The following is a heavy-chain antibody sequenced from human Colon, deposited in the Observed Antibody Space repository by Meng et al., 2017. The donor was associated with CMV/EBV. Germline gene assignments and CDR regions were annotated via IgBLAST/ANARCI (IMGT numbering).Heavy chain of an antibody. D-gene: IGHD5-12*01. CDR3: VRGGYSGTQTGGVQEY. CDR1: GGSISTYY. V-gene: IGHV4-4*07. Sequence: QSRLQDAGPGLVKPSETLSLTCTVPGGSISTYYWSWIRQPAGEGLEWLGRISTNRNTDYNPSLNSRATIWLDTSNNQFSLKLTSVTAADTAVYYCVRGGYSGTQTGGVQEYWGQGTLVTVSS. CDR2: ISTNRNT. J-gene: IGHJ4*02.